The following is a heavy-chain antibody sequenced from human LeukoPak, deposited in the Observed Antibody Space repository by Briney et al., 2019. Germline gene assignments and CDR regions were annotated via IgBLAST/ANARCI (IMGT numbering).Heavy chain of an antibody. D-gene: IGHD3-10*01. CDR3: AGTPPMVRGTNWFDP. CDR1: GGSISSYY. CDR2: IYASGST. Sequence: SETLSLTCTVSGGSISSYYWSWIRQPAGKGLEWIGRIYASGSTNHNPSLKSRVTMSVDTSKNQFSLKLSSVTAADTAVYYCAGTPPMVRGTNWFDPWGQGILVTVSS. V-gene: IGHV4-4*07. J-gene: IGHJ5*02.